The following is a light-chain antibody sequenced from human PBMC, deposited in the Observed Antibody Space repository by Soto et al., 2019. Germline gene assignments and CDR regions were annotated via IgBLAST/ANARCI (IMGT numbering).Light chain of an antibody. CDR2: DVS. V-gene: IGLV2-14*01. Sequence: QSALTQPASVSGSPGQSITISCTGTSSDVGGYNYVSWYHQHPGKAPKLMIYDVSNRPSGVSNRFSGSKSGNTASLTISGLQAEDEADYYCSSYTSSSTPYYVFGTGTKVTVL. CDR3: SSYTSSSTPYYV. CDR1: SSDVGGYNY. J-gene: IGLJ1*01.